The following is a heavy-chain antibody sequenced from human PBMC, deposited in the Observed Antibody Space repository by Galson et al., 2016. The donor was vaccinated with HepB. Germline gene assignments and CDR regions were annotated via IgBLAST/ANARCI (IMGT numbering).Heavy chain of an antibody. V-gene: IGHV3-23*01. Sequence: SLRLSCAASGFTFRYYGMTWVRQAPGKGLEVVSSISRSGDSTDYADSVKGRFTISRDNSKNTLSLQMNSLTADDTAIYYCVQGSTAPAVWGKGTTVTVSS. CDR3: VQGSTAPAV. D-gene: IGHD2-2*01. CDR1: GFTFRYYG. CDR2: ISRSGDST. J-gene: IGHJ6*04.